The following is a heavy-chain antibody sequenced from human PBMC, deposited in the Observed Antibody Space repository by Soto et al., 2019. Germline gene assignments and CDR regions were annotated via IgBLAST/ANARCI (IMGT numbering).Heavy chain of an antibody. CDR1: GYTLTELS. Sequence: GASVKVSCKVSGYTLTELSMHWVRQAPGKGLEWMGGFDPEDGETIYAQKFQGRVTMTEDTSTDTAYMELSSLRSEDTAVYYCATAEWCSSSSTWFDPWGQGTLVTVSS. CDR3: ATAEWCSSSSTWFDP. CDR2: FDPEDGET. J-gene: IGHJ5*02. D-gene: IGHD6-6*01. V-gene: IGHV1-24*01.